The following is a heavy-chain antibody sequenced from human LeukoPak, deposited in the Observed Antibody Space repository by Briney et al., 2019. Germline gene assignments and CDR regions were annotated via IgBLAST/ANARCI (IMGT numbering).Heavy chain of an antibody. CDR1: GGTFSSYA. CDR3: ARDGIMTTVTSTFDY. V-gene: IGHV1-69*05. Sequence: GASVKVSCKASGGTFSSYAISWVRQAPGQGLEWMGGIIPIFGTANYAQKFQGRVTMTRDTSTSTVCMELSSLRSEDTAVYYCARDGIMTTVTSTFDYWGQGTLVTVSS. CDR2: IIPIFGTA. D-gene: IGHD4-17*01. J-gene: IGHJ4*02.